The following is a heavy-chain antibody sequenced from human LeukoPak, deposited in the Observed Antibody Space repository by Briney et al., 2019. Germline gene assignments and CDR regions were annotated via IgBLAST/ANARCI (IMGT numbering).Heavy chain of an antibody. J-gene: IGHJ4*02. V-gene: IGHV3-23*01. CDR1: GFTFSSYA. CDR3: ARDQTRPPQGDY. CDR2: ISGSGGST. Sequence: PGGSLRLSCAASGFTFSSYAMSWVRQAPGKGLEWVSAISGSGGSTYYADSVKGRFTISRDNSKNTLYLQMNSLRAEDTAVYYCARDQTRPPQGDYRGQGTLVTVSS.